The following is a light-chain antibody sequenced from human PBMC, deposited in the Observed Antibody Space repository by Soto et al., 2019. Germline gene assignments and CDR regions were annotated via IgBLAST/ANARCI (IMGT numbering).Light chain of an antibody. V-gene: IGKV3-15*01. Sequence: EIVMTQSPATLSVSPGERATLSCRARQSVNSNLAWYQQKPGQAPRLLIYVASTRATGIPARFSGSGSGAEFTLTISSLQSEDFAVYYCQQYNSWPQTFGQGTKVEIK. CDR1: QSVNSN. CDR2: VAS. CDR3: QQYNSWPQT. J-gene: IGKJ2*01.